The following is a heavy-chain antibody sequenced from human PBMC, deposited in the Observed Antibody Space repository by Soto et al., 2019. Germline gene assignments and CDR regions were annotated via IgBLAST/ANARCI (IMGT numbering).Heavy chain of an antibody. J-gene: IGHJ4*02. D-gene: IGHD6-6*01. CDR3: ARGSIAAQPWWYFDY. Sequence: QVQLVQSGAEVKKPGASVKVSCKASGYTFTSYAMHWVRQAPGQRLEWMGWINAGNGNTKYSQKCQGRVTITRDTSASTAYMELSSLRSEDTAVYYCARGSIAAQPWWYFDYWGQGTLVTVSS. V-gene: IGHV1-3*01. CDR2: INAGNGNT. CDR1: GYTFTSYA.